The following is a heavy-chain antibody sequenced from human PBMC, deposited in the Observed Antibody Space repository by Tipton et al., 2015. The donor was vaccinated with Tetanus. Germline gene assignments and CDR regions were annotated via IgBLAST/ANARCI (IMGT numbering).Heavy chain of an antibody. V-gene: IGHV1-18*01. Sequence: QSGPEVKKPGASVRVSCKATGYTVSDFGISWVRQAPGQGLEWMGRTSVHNGDMRYAQRFQDRVTMTIDTSTNTAHMELRNLRPDDTAVYYCARTLAYDRRDACYHLRGYEFWGQVTLVSVSP. CDR2: TSVHNGDM. CDR1: GYTVSDFG. J-gene: IGHJ4*02. D-gene: IGHD2-21*01. CDR3: ARTLAYDRRDACYHLRGYEF.